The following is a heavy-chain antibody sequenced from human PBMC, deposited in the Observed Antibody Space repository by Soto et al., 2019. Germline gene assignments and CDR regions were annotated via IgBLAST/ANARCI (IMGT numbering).Heavy chain of an antibody. CDR3: ARDGGGPYHFDY. J-gene: IGHJ4*02. D-gene: IGHD3-3*01. V-gene: IGHV4-61*01. CDR2: IHYSGNT. CDR1: GGSVSSGSYD. Sequence: SETLSLTCIVSGGSVSSGSYDWNWIRQPPGKGLEWIGCIHYSGNTDSNPSLKSRVTVSLDTSKNQISLKLSSVTAADTAVYYCARDGGGPYHFDYWGQGTLVTVSS.